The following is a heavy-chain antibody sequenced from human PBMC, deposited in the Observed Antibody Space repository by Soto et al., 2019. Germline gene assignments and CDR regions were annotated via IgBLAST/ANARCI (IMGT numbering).Heavy chain of an antibody. V-gene: IGHV1-18*01. CDR1: GYTFTSYG. CDR3: ARTYGSGSYSPGDY. J-gene: IGHJ4*02. CDR2: ISAYNGNT. D-gene: IGHD3-10*01. Sequence: ASVKVSCKASGYTFTSYGISWVRQAPGQGLEWMGWISAYNGNTNYAQKVQGRVNMTTDTSTSTAYMELRSLRSDDTAVYYCARTYGSGSYSPGDYWGQGTLVTVSS.